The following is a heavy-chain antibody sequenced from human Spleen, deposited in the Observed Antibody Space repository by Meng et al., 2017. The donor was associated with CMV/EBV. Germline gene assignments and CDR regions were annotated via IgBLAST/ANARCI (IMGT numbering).Heavy chain of an antibody. CDR3: ASTEQLVQVYYYGMDV. CDR1: GGTFSSYT. D-gene: IGHD6-13*01. CDR2: IIPILGIA. V-gene: IGHV1-69*02. J-gene: IGHJ6*02. Sequence: SVNVSCKASGGTFSSYTISWVRQAPGQGLEWMGRIIPILGIANYAQKFQGRVTITADKSTSTAYMELSSLRSEDTAVYYCASTEQLVQVYYYGMDVWGQGTTVTVSS.